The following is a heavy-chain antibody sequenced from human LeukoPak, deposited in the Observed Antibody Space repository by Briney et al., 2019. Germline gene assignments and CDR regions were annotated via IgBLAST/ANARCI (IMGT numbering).Heavy chain of an antibody. J-gene: IGHJ4*02. Sequence: GASVKVSCKASGYTFTSYAMHWVRQAPGQRLEWMGWINAGNGNTKYSQKFQGRVTMTTDTSTSTAYMELRSLRSDDTAVYYCARDKNWKPDYWGQGTLVTVSS. CDR3: ARDKNWKPDY. D-gene: IGHD1-1*01. V-gene: IGHV1-3*01. CDR2: INAGNGNT. CDR1: GYTFTSYA.